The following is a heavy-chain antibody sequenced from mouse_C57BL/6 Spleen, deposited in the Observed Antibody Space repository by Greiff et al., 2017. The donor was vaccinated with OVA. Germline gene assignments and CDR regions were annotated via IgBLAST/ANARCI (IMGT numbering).Heavy chain of an antibody. J-gene: IGHJ1*03. Sequence: EVQVVESEGGLVQPGSSMKLSCTASGFTFSDYYMAWVRQVPEKGLEWVANINYDGSSTYYLDSLKSRFIISRDNAKNILYLQMSRLKTEDTATYYWARVGLPHWYFDVWGTGTTVTVSS. CDR3: ARVGLPHWYFDV. CDR1: GFTFSDYY. CDR2: INYDGSST. V-gene: IGHV5-16*01. D-gene: IGHD3-1*01.